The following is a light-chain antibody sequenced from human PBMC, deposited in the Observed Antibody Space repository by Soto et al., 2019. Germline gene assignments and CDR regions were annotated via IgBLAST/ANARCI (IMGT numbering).Light chain of an antibody. V-gene: IGKV3-15*01. CDR2: GAS. CDR1: QSVTTN. CDR3: QQYHKWPLT. J-gene: IGKJ4*01. Sequence: EIVMTQFPATLSVSPGERATLSCRASQSVTTNLAWYQQKPGQAPGLLMYGASTRATGMPASFSGSGSGTEFILTISSLQSEDFAVYYCQQYHKWPLTFGGGTKVEIK.